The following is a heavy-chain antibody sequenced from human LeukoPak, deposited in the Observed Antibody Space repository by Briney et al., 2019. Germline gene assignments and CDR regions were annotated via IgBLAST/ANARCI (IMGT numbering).Heavy chain of an antibody. CDR3: AKSMTLQWRGFFDL. D-gene: IGHD6-19*01. CDR2: ISSSGNII. J-gene: IGHJ2*01. CDR1: GFTSNTYN. Sequence: GGFLRLSCAASGFTSNTYNMNWVRQAPGKGLEWVSSISSSGNIINYADSVRGRFTISRDNSKNTLYLQKNSLRADDTAIYYCAKSMTLQWRGFFDLWGRGTHVTVSS. V-gene: IGHV3-48*01.